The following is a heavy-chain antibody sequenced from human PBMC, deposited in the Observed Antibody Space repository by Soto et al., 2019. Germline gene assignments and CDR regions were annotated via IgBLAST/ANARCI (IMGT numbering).Heavy chain of an antibody. CDR3: AVDGDILAGYGMAV. CDR1: GGSISSGAYY. D-gene: IGHD3-9*01. CDR2: IYYSGSS. Sequence: QVQLQESGPGLVKPSQTLSLTCAVSGGSISSGAYYWTWIRQHPGKGLEWIGYIYYSGSSYYNPSGNGRVTIGIDTSKNQFSLKMSSVTAGGMAVYYCAVDGDILAGYGMAVWGQGTTVTVSS. J-gene: IGHJ6*02. V-gene: IGHV4-31*11.